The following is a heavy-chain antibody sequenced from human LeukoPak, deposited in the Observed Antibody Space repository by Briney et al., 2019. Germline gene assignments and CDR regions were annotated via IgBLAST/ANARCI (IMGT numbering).Heavy chain of an antibody. D-gene: IGHD2-15*01. Sequence: GGSLRLSCPASGFTFSSYEMNWVRQAPGNGQEWVSYISSSGSTIYYADSVKGRFTISRDNAKNSLYLQMNSLRAEDTAVYYCATLGYCSGGSCYWYGMDVWGKGTTVTVSS. CDR1: GFTFSSYE. J-gene: IGHJ6*04. CDR2: ISSSGSTI. CDR3: ATLGYCSGGSCYWYGMDV. V-gene: IGHV3-48*03.